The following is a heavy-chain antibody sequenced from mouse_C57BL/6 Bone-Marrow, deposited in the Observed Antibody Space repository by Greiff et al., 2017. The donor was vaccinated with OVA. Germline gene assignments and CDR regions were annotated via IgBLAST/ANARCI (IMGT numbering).Heavy chain of an antibody. CDR2: IDPNSGGT. D-gene: IGHD2-1*01. CDR1: GYTFTSYW. J-gene: IGHJ3*01. V-gene: IGHV1-72*01. Sequence: QVQLKQPGAELVKPGASVKLSCKASGYTFTSYWMHWVKQRPGRGLEWIGRIDPNSGGTKYNEKFKSKATLTVDKPSSTAYMQLSSLTSEDSAVYYGARNSLGNASAWFAYWGQGTLVTVSA. CDR3: ARNSLGNASAWFAY.